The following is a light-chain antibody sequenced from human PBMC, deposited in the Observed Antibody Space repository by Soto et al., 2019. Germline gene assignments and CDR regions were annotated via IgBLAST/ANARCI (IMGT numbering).Light chain of an antibody. V-gene: IGKV3-20*01. J-gene: IGKJ1*01. CDR3: LQHGESPSWT. Sequence: EIVLTQSPGTLSLSPGERATLSCRASQSVSSKYLAWYQQKAGQAPRLLIYGAFNRANDIPDRFSGSGSGTDFTLTITILEPEDFGIYYCLQHGESPSWTFGLGTRVEIK. CDR1: QSVSSKY. CDR2: GAF.